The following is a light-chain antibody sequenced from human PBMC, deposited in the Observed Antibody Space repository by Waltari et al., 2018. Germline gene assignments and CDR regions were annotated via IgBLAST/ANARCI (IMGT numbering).Light chain of an antibody. V-gene: IGKV2D-29*02. Sequence: DIVMTQTPLSLSVIPGQPASISCKSSQSLRQSDGKTYFYWILQRPGQSPQLLIYEVSKRYSGVPDRFSGSVSATDFTLMISRVEAEDVGVYYCMQAVQLPITFGPGTKVDIK. J-gene: IGKJ3*01. CDR2: EVS. CDR1: QSLRQSDGKTY. CDR3: MQAVQLPIT.